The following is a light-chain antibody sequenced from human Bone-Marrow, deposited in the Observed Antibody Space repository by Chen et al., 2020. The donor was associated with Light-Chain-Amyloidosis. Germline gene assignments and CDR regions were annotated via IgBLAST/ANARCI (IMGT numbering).Light chain of an antibody. CDR3: QVWDRSSDRPV. J-gene: IGLJ3*02. CDR2: DDS. Sequence: SYVLTQPSSVSVAPGQTATIACGGNNIGSTSVHWYQQTPGQAPLLVVYDDSDRPSGIPARLSGSNSGNTSTLIISRVEAGDEADYYCQVWDRSSDRPVFGGGTKLTVL. CDR1: NIGSTS. V-gene: IGLV3-21*02.